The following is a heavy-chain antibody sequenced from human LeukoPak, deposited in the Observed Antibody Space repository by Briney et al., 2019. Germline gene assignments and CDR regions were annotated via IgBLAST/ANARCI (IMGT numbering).Heavy chain of an antibody. CDR2: IYYSGST. D-gene: IGHD3-10*01. Sequence: PSETLSLTCTVSGCSISSGGYFWSWIRQHPGKGLEWIAYIYYSGSTYYNPSLKSRITISVDTSKNQFSLNLSSVTAADTAVYYCAREGYYASGTSFGYWGQGTLVTVPS. CDR3: AREGYYASGTSFGY. V-gene: IGHV4-31*03. CDR1: GCSISSGGYF. J-gene: IGHJ4*02.